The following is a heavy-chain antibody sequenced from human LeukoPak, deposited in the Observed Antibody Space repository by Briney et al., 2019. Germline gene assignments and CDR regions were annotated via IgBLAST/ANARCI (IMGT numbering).Heavy chain of an antibody. CDR2: INHSGST. D-gene: IGHD6-6*01. J-gene: IGHJ6*03. CDR1: GGSVSGYY. CDR3: ARGRQLVRDVVYYYYYMDV. Sequence: SETLSLTCAVYGGSVSGYYWSWIRQPPGKGLEWIGEINHSGSTNYNPSLKSRVIISVDTSKNQSSLKPSSETAADTAVYYCARGRQLVRDVVYYYYYMDVWGKGTTVTVSS. V-gene: IGHV4-34*01.